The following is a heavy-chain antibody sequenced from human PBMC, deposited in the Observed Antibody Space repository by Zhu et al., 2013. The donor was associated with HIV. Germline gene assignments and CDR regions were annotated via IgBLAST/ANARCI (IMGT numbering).Heavy chain of an antibody. CDR1: GGTFSSYA. CDR2: IIPIFGTT. V-gene: IGHV1-69*06. CDR3: SRGGGHVVVAVGSFDV. J-gene: IGHJ3*01. Sequence: QVQLVQSGAEVKKPGSSVKVSCKASGGTFSSYAISWVRQAPGQGLEWMGGIIPIFGTTNYAQKLQGRVTITADKSTKTVYMELKTLTSDDTAVYYCSRGGGHVVVAVGSFDVWGQGTMISVSS. D-gene: IGHD1-26*01.